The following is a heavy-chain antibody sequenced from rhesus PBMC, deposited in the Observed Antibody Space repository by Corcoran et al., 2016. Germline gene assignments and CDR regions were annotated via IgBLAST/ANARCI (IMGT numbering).Heavy chain of an antibody. D-gene: IGHD3-3*01. V-gene: IGHV4-65*01. CDR2: ISGRSGNT. CDR1: GGSISGSDW. Sequence: QVQLEESGPGLVKPSETLSLTCAVSGGSISGSDWWSWVRQPPGKGLEWIGYISGRSGNTYNNPPIKRRVPSSKDRSKNQFSLKVNYVTAADTAVYYCARTYNFWTPPVDDWGQGVLVTVSS. J-gene: IGHJ4*01. CDR3: ARTYNFWTPPVDD.